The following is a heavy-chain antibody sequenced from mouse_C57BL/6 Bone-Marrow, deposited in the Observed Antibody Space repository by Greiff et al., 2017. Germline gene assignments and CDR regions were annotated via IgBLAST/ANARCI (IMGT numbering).Heavy chain of an antibody. CDR2: IDPNSGGT. D-gene: IGHD2-5*01. V-gene: IGHV1-72*01. CDR3: ARRGFRSNYDAMDY. Sequence: QVQLQQSGAELVKPGASVKLSCKASGYTFTSYWMHWVQQRPGRGLEWIGRIDPNSGGTKSNEKFKSKATLTVDTPSSTAYMQLSSLTSEDSAVYYCARRGFRSNYDAMDYWGQGTSVTVSS. CDR1: GYTFTSYW. J-gene: IGHJ4*01.